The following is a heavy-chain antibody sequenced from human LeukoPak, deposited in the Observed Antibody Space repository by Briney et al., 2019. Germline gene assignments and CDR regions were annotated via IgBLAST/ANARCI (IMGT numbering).Heavy chain of an antibody. Sequence: GGSLRVCCAASGFTFSSYSMNWVRQAPGKGLERVSSISSSSSYIYYADSVKGRFTISRDNAKNSLYLQMNSLRAEDTAVYYCARVNLGMDGAEYFAFDYWGQGTLVTVSS. CDR3: ARVNLGMDGAEYFAFDY. J-gene: IGHJ4*02. V-gene: IGHV3-21*01. D-gene: IGHD7-27*01. CDR2: ISSSSSYI. CDR1: GFTFSSYS.